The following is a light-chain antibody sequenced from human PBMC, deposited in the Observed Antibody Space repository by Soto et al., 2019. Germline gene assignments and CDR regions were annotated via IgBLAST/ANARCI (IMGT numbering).Light chain of an antibody. CDR1: QSINRY. Sequence: DSLMPHNLQSLSASVGERVIITCRASQSINRYLNWYQRKPGRAPKLLVYAASNLQSGVPSRFSGSGSETDFTLTITSLQPEGFATYYCQQSYGTPCTFGGGGIVDIK. CDR2: AAS. CDR3: QQSYGTPCT. V-gene: IGKV1-39*01. J-gene: IGKJ4*02.